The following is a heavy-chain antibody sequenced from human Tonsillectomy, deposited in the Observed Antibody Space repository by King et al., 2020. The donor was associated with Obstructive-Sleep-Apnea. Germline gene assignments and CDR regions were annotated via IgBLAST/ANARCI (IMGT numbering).Heavy chain of an antibody. Sequence: LQLQESGPGLVKPSETLSLTCTVSGGSISSSSYYWGWIRQPPGKGLEWIGSIYYSGSTYYNPSLKSRVTISVDTSKNQFSLKLSSVTAADTAVYYCARDSSYYYDSSGSNNWFDPWGQGTLVTVSS. V-gene: IGHV4-39*07. CDR1: GGSISSSSYY. CDR3: ARDSSYYYDSSGSNNWFDP. CDR2: IYYSGST. J-gene: IGHJ5*02. D-gene: IGHD3-22*01.